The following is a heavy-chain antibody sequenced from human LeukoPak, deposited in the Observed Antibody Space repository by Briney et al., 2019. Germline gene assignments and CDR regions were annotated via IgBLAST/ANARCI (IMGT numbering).Heavy chain of an antibody. CDR3: ARGLWFGVSNWFDP. Sequence: PSETLSLTCTVSGGSISSYYWSWIRQPPGKGLEWIGYIYYSGSTNYNPSLKSRVTISVDTSKNQFSLKLSSVTAADTAVYYCARGLWFGVSNWFDPWGQGTLVTVSS. CDR1: GGSISSYY. V-gene: IGHV4-59*01. CDR2: IYYSGST. D-gene: IGHD3-10*01. J-gene: IGHJ5*02.